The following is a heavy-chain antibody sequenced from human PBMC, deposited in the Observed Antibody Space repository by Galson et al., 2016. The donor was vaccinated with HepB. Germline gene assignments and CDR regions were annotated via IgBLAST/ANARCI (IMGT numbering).Heavy chain of an antibody. CDR3: ARAEGLVAVLPTDY. D-gene: IGHD2-15*01. V-gene: IGHV1-8*01. CDR2: MNPNSGNT. Sequence: SVKVSCKASGYTFTSYDINWVRQATGQGLEWMGWMNPNSGNTGYAQKFQGRVTMTRNTSISTAYMELSSLRSEDTAMYYCARAEGLVAVLPTDYWGQGTLVTVSS. J-gene: IGHJ4*02. CDR1: GYTFTSYD.